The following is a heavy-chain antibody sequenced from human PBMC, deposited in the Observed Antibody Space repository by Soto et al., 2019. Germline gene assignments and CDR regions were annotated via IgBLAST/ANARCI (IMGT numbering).Heavy chain of an antibody. CDR1: GGTFSSYA. CDR3: ARDLDSRDGYNSGFFDY. V-gene: IGHV1-69*13. J-gene: IGHJ4*02. D-gene: IGHD5-12*01. CDR2: IIPIFGTA. Sequence: SVKVSCKASGGTFSSYAISWVRQAPGQGLEWMGGIIPIFGTANYAQKFQGRVTITADESTSTAYMELSSLRSEDTAVYYCARDLDSRDGYNSGFFDYWAQGTLVTVTS.